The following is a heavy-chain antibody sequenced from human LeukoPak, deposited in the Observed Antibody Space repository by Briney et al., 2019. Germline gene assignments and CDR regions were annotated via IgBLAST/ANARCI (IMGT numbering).Heavy chain of an antibody. D-gene: IGHD2-2*01. J-gene: IGHJ5*02. Sequence: GGSLRLSCAASGFTFSSYAMSWVRQAPGKGLEWVSAISGSGGSTYYADSVKGRFTVSRDNSKNTLYLRMNSLRAEDTAVYYCAKDGSSTSFNWFDPWGQGTLVTVSS. CDR2: ISGSGGST. V-gene: IGHV3-23*01. CDR3: AKDGSSTSFNWFDP. CDR1: GFTFSSYA.